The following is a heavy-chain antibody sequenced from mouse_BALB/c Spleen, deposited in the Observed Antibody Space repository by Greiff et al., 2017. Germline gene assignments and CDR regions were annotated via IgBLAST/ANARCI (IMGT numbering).Heavy chain of an antibody. CDR3: AKGYFDV. CDR2: INPSNGRT. CDR1: GYTFTSYW. V-gene: IGHV1S81*02. J-gene: IGHJ1*01. Sequence: QVQLQQSGAELVKPGASVKLSCKASGYTFTSYWMHWVKQRPGQGLEWIGEINPSNGRTNYNEKFKSKATLTVDKSSSTDYMQLSSLTSEDSAVYYCAKGYFDVWGAGTTVTVSS.